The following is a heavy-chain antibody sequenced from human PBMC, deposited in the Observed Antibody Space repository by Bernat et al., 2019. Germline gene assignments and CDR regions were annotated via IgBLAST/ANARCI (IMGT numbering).Heavy chain of an antibody. CDR1: GGSISSSSYY. CDR3: ARLGAHCSGGSCYSGYYYYMDV. CDR2: IYYSGST. D-gene: IGHD2-15*01. J-gene: IGHJ6*03. Sequence: QLQLQESGPGLVKPSETLSLTCTVSGGSISSSSYYWGWIRQPPGKGLEWIGSIYYSGSTYSNPSLKSRVTIAVDTSKNQFSRELSTVTAAETAVYYCARLGAHCSGGSCYSGYYYYMDVWGKGTTVTVSS. V-gene: IGHV4-39*01.